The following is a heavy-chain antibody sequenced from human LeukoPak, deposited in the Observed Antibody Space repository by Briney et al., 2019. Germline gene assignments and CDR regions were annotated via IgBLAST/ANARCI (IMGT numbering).Heavy chain of an antibody. CDR2: IYPGDSDT. CDR3: ARRSPTMITSDNWFDP. CDR1: GYSFTSYW. V-gene: IGHV5-51*01. D-gene: IGHD3-16*01. Sequence: GESLKISCKGSGYSFTSYWIGWVRQMPGKGLEWMGIIYPGDSDTRYSPSFQGQVTISADKSISTAYLQWSSLKASDTAMYYCARRSPTMITSDNWFDPWGQGTLVTVSS. J-gene: IGHJ5*02.